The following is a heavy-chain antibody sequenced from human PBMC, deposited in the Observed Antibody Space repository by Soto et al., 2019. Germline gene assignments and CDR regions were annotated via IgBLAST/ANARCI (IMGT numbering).Heavy chain of an antibody. Sequence: ASVKFSCKASGGTFSSYAISWVRQAPGQGLECMGIINPSGGSTSYAQKFQGRVTMTRXTXXSXXXMXLXXLRSEDTAVYYCARVAFGWELLGAFDIWGQGTMVTVSS. CDR1: GGTFSSYA. J-gene: IGHJ3*02. CDR3: ARVAFGWELLGAFDI. V-gene: IGHV1-46*01. CDR2: INPSGGST. D-gene: IGHD1-26*01.